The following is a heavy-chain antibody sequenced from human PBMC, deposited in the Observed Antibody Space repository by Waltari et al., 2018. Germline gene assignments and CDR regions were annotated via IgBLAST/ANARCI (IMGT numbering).Heavy chain of an antibody. CDR3: SGGEVTGTDF. V-gene: IGHV3-73*01. J-gene: IGHJ4*02. D-gene: IGHD6-19*01. Sequence: EVQAVESGGGLVQPGGSLKLSCATSGFSFSGSSIHWVRQTSGKGLEWVGRIRREPYNYATAYSASVKGRFTISRDDSKNTAFLQMNSLMTEDTAVYYCSGGEVTGTDFWGQGTLVTVSS. CDR2: IRREPYNYAT. CDR1: GFSFSGSS.